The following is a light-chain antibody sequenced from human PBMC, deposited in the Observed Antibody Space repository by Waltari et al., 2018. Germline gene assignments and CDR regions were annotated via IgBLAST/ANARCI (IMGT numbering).Light chain of an antibody. CDR3: SSYISSSTLEV. Sequence: QSALTQPASVSGSPGQSITISCTGTSSDVGGYNYVSWYQQHPGKAPKLMIFYVSNRPSGVSNRFSGSKSGNTASLTISGLQAEDEADYYCSSYISSSTLEVFGGGTRLTVL. V-gene: IGLV2-14*03. J-gene: IGLJ3*02. CDR2: YVS. CDR1: SSDVGGYNY.